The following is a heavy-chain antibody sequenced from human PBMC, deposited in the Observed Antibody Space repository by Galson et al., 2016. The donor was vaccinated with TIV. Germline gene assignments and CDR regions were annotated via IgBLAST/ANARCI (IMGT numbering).Heavy chain of an antibody. J-gene: IGHJ4*02. D-gene: IGHD3-22*01. V-gene: IGHV4-38-2*02. Sequence: ETLSLTCTVSDYSISSYYYWGWIRQPPGKGLEWIGSFYHSGSTYYNPSLKSRLTISADTSKNHLSLKLSSVTAADTAVYYCARSPSYDSSGFYPYWGQGTLVTVSS. CDR1: DYSISSYYY. CDR3: ARSPSYDSSGFYPY. CDR2: FYHSGST.